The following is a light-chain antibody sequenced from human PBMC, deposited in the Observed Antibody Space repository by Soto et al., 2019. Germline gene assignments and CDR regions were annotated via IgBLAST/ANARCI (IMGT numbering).Light chain of an antibody. CDR2: QAP. CDR3: QQFNGYRT. Sequence: DIQMTQSPSTLSAYVGDRVTIACRASQSISSWLAWSQHKPGKAPKLLLYQAPSLKNGVPSRFSGSGSGTEFTLTISSLQPDDFATYYCQQFNGYRTFGQGTKVEIK. CDR1: QSISSW. V-gene: IGKV1-5*03. J-gene: IGKJ1*01.